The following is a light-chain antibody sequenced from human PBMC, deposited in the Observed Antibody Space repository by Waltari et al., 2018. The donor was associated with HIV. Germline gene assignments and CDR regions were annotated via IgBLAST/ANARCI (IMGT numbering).Light chain of an antibody. CDR2: DAS. Sequence: EIVLTQSPATLSLSPGERATLSCRASQSVSSYFAWYQQKPGQAPRLLIYDASNRASGIPARFSGSGSGTDFTLTISSLEPEDFAVYYCQQRSDWLDTFGQGTKVEIK. J-gene: IGKJ2*01. V-gene: IGKV3-11*01. CDR1: QSVSSY. CDR3: QQRSDWLDT.